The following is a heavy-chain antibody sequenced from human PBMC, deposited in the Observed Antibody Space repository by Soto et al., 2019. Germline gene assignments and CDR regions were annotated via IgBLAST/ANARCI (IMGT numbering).Heavy chain of an antibody. CDR2: INAGNGNT. V-gene: IGHV1-3*01. CDR3: ARGKNVLRYFDWLSYFDY. CDR1: GYTFTSYA. J-gene: IGHJ4*02. Sequence: ASVKVSCKASGYTFTSYAMHWVRQAPGQRLEWMGWINAGNGNTKYSQKFQGRVTITRDTSASTAYMELSSLRSEDTAVYYCARGKNVLRYFDWLSYFDYWGQGTLVTVSS. D-gene: IGHD3-9*01.